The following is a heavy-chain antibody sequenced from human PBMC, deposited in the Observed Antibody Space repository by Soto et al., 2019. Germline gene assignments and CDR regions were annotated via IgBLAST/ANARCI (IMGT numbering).Heavy chain of an antibody. V-gene: IGHV3-23*01. CDR1: GVGFSNYG. J-gene: IGHJ4*02. CDR3: ATDPRGPDY. Sequence: VHLLESGGGLVQPGGSLKLSWATSGVGFSNYGMSWVLQAPGNGLEWVSGISASGDSTYSADPVKGRSTISGNNSKRTLYLQMNSRRAEDTAIYYSATDPRGPDYWGQGTQVTVS. CDR2: ISASGDST.